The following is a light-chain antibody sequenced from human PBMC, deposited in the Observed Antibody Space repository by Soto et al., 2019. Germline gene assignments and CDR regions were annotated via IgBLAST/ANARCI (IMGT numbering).Light chain of an antibody. CDR1: QSVKIN. J-gene: IGKJ5*01. CDR2: GAF. CDR3: QQYNSWPPIT. Sequence: EIVMTQSPATLSVSPGERATLSCRASQSVKINLAWYQQKPGQAPRLLIYGAFTRATGIPARFRGSGSGTEFTLTISNLQSEDFAVYYWQQYNSWPPITFGQGTRVEIK. V-gene: IGKV3-15*01.